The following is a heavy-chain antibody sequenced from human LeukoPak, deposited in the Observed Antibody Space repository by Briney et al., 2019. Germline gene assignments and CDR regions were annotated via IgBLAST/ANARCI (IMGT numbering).Heavy chain of an antibody. Sequence: GGSLRLSCAASGFTFSSYAMSWVRQAPGKGLEWGSGISGSGGRTYYADSVKGRFTISRDNSKNTLHLQMNSLRAEDTAVYYCAKDLPDGYCSSTSCYMVSWGQGTLVTVSS. J-gene: IGHJ5*02. CDR1: GFTFSSYA. D-gene: IGHD2-2*02. V-gene: IGHV3-23*01. CDR2: ISGSGGRT. CDR3: AKDLPDGYCSSTSCYMVS.